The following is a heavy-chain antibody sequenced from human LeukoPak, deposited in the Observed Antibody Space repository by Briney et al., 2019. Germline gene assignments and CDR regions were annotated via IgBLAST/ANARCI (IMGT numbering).Heavy chain of an antibody. Sequence: ASVKVPCKASGYTFTSYGISWVRQAPGQGLEWMGWISACNGNTNYAQKLQGRVTMTTDASTSTAYMELRSLRSDDTAVYYCAREERYCSSTSCFLYFDYWGQGTLVTVSS. CDR2: ISACNGNT. D-gene: IGHD2-2*01. CDR1: GYTFTSYG. J-gene: IGHJ4*02. CDR3: AREERYCSSTSCFLYFDY. V-gene: IGHV1-18*01.